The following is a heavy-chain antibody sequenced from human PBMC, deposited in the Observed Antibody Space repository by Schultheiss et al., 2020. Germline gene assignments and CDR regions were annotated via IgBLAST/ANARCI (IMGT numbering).Heavy chain of an antibody. V-gene: IGHV3-23*01. CDR2: ISSSGGST. CDR1: GFTFSSYA. D-gene: IGHD6-13*01. CDR3: AKDFSSSWYELFDY. J-gene: IGHJ4*02. Sequence: GGSLRLSCAASGFTFSSYAMSWVRQAPGKGLEWVSAISSSGGSTYYADSVKGRFTISRDNSKNTLYLQMNSLRAEDTAVYYCAKDFSSSWYELFDYWGQGTLVTVSS.